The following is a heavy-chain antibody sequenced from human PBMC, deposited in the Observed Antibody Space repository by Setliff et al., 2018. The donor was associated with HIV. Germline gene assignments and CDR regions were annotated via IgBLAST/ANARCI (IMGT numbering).Heavy chain of an antibody. J-gene: IGHJ4*02. D-gene: IGHD3-10*01. CDR2: ISPFNGNT. CDR3: ARATSGTIHDF. V-gene: IGHV1-18*01. Sequence: ASVKVSSKASGYTISTYLIAWVRQAPGQGLEWMGWISPFNGNTNYAQKLQGRLTVTTDTSTSTAYMELRSLRSDDTAVYYCARATSGTIHDFWGQGTLVTVSS. CDR1: GYTISTYL.